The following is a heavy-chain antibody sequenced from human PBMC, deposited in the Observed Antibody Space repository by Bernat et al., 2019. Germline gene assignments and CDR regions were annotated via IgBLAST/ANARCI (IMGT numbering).Heavy chain of an antibody. D-gene: IGHD6-13*01. Sequence: QVQLQESGPGLVKPSQTLSLTCTVSGGSISSGGYYWSWIRQHPGKGLEWIGYFYYSGSTYYNPSLKSRVTISVDTSKNQFSLKLSSVTAADTAVYYCARVRSRAAGPPNSFDYWGQGTLVTVSS. V-gene: IGHV4-31*03. J-gene: IGHJ4*02. CDR1: GGSISSGGYY. CDR2: FYYSGST. CDR3: ARVRSRAAGPPNSFDY.